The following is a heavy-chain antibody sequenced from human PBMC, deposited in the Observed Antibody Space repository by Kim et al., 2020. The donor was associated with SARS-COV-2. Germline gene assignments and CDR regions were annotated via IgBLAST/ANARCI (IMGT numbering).Heavy chain of an antibody. CDR2: ISPNSCGT. J-gene: IGHJ4*02. D-gene: IGHD3-10*01. Sequence: ASVKVSCKASGYTFTDDHMHWVRQAPGQGPEWMGRISPNSCGTKDAKKFQDRVTITRDTPSSTAYMELSRRRSDDTAVYYCARGELLWFGDLWGQGTLVT. CDR3: ARGELLWFGDL. CDR1: GYTFTDDH. V-gene: IGHV1-2*06.